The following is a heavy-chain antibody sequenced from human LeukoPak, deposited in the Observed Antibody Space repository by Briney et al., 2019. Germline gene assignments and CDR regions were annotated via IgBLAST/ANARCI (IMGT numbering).Heavy chain of an antibody. CDR2: FDPEDGET. J-gene: IGHJ4*02. Sequence: ASVKVSCKVSGYTLTELSMHWVRQAPGKGLEWMGGFDPEDGETIYAQKFQGRVTMTEDTSTDTAYMELSSLRSEDTAVYYSATAGERRLLWFGELLLYWGQGTLVTVSS. CDR1: GYTLTELS. CDR3: ATAGERRLLWFGELLLY. D-gene: IGHD3-10*01. V-gene: IGHV1-24*01.